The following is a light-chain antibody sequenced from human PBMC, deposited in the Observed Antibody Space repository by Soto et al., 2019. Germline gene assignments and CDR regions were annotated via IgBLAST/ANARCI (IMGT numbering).Light chain of an antibody. J-gene: IGKJ4*01. CDR2: DAS. CDR1: QSVSSN. V-gene: IGKV3-11*01. CDR3: QQRTNWPLT. Sequence: EIVLTQSPATLSLSPGERATLSCRASQSVSSNLAWYQQKPGQAPRLLIYDASNRVTGIPTRFSGSGSGTDFTLTISRLEPEDFAVYYCQQRTNWPLTFGGGTKVEIK.